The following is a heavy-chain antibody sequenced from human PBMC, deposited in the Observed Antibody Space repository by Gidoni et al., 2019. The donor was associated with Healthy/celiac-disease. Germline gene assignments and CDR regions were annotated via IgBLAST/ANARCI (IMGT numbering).Heavy chain of an antibody. V-gene: IGHV4-38-2*02. CDR1: GYYISSGYY. J-gene: IGHJ4*02. CDR2: IYHTGSH. CDR3: ARVWFGELGDDY. Sequence: QVQLQESGPGLVKPSETLSLTCTVSGYYISSGYYLGWSIYHTGSHYYYPSLKRRLTISLNTSKNQFSLKLSSVTAADTAVYYCARVWFGELGDDYWGQGTLVTVSS. D-gene: IGHD3-10*01.